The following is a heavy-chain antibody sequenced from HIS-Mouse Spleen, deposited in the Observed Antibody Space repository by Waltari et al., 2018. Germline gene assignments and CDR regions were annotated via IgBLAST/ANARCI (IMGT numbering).Heavy chain of an antibody. D-gene: IGHD6-6*01. Sequence: QVQLVQSGAEVKKPGASVKVSCKASGYTFTGYYLHWVRQAPGKGLEWMGWINPNSGGTNYAQKFQGRVTMTRDTSISTAYMELSRLRSDDTAVYYCARDSGSSSSWFDPWGQGTLVTVSS. J-gene: IGHJ5*02. V-gene: IGHV1-2*02. CDR3: ARDSGSSSSWFDP. CDR1: GYTFTGYY. CDR2: INPNSGGT.